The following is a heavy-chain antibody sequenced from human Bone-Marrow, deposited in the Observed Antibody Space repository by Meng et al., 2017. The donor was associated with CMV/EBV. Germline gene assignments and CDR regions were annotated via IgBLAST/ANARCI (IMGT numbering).Heavy chain of an antibody. CDR3: ARVAIRSGFGMDV. CDR1: GFTFSYYD. J-gene: IGHJ6*02. V-gene: IGHV3-13*01. CDR2: ISAAGDT. D-gene: IGHD3-3*01. Sequence: GESLKISCAGSGFTFSYYDMHWVRQATGKGLEWVSGISAAGDTYYPASVKGRFSISRENAKNSFYLQMNSLRAGDTAVYYCARVAIRSGFGMDVWGLGTTVTVSS.